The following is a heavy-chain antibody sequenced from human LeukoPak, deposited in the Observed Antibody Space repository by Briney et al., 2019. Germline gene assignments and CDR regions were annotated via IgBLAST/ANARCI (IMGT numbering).Heavy chain of an antibody. V-gene: IGHV4-59*01. D-gene: IGHD3-16*01. J-gene: IGHJ4*02. Sequence: SETLSLTCTVSGGSISSYYWSWIRQPPGKGLEWIGYIYYSGSTNYNPSLKSRVTISVDMSKNQFSLRLSSVTAADTAVYYCARETMITYYFDYWGQGTLVTVSS. CDR3: ARETMITYYFDY. CDR2: IYYSGST. CDR1: GGSISSYY.